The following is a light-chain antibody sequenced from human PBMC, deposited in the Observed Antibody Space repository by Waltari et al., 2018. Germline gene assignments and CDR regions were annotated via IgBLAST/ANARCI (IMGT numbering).Light chain of an antibody. V-gene: IGLV2-11*01. CDR3: CSYAGSYTYV. CDR1: SSDVGGYNY. Sequence: QSALTQPRSVSGSPGQSVTISCTGTSSDVGGYNYVSWYQQHPGKAPKPMIYDVIKRPAGVPVRFSGSKSGNTASLTISGLQAEDEADYYCCSYAGSYTYVFGTGTKVTVL. J-gene: IGLJ1*01. CDR2: DVI.